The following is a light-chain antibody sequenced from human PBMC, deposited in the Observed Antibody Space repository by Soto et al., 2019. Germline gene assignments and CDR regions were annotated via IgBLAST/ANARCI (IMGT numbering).Light chain of an antibody. CDR1: QSVGSN. CDR2: AAS. CDR3: QQYDNWS. Sequence: EVLMTQSPATLSVSPGETATLSCRASQSVGSNLAWYQQKPGQAPRLLIYAASTRATGIPARFSGSGSGTEFTLTISSMQSEDFAVYYCQQYDNWSFGQGTKVDIK. V-gene: IGKV3-15*01. J-gene: IGKJ1*01.